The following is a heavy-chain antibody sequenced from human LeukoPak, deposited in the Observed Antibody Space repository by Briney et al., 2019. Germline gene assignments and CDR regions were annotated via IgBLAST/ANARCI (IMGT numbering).Heavy chain of an antibody. CDR2: IYYSGST. Sequence: SETLSLTCTVSGGSISSSSYYWGWIRQPPGKGLEWIGYIYYSGSTNYNPSLKSRVTISVDTSKNQFSLKLSSVTAADTAVYYCARTLYTNYYYAMDVWGQGTTVTVSS. CDR1: GGSISSSSYY. V-gene: IGHV4-61*05. D-gene: IGHD3-16*01. CDR3: ARTLYTNYYYAMDV. J-gene: IGHJ6*02.